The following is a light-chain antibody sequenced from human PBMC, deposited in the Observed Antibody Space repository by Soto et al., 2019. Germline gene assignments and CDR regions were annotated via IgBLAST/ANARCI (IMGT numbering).Light chain of an antibody. Sequence: DIVMTQSPDSLAVSLGERATINCKSSQSVLYSSNNKNYLAWYQQKPGQPPKLLISWASTRESGVPDRFSGSGSGTDFTLTIRSLQAEDVAVYYCQQYYRTPLTFGGGTRVEIK. V-gene: IGKV4-1*01. CDR1: QSVLYSSNNKNY. J-gene: IGKJ4*01. CDR2: WAS. CDR3: QQYYRTPLT.